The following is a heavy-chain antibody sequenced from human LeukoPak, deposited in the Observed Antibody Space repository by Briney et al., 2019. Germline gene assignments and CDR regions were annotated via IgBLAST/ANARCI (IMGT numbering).Heavy chain of an antibody. CDR3: ARRAGAYSHPYDY. Sequence: GGSLRLSCAASGFTFSSYAMSWVRQAPGRGLEWVSGISGSGGSTYYAASVKGRFTISRDNSKNTLYLQMNSLRAEDTAVYYCARRAGAYSHPYDYWGQGTLVTVSS. D-gene: IGHD4/OR15-4a*01. V-gene: IGHV3-23*01. CDR2: ISGSGGST. CDR1: GFTFSSYA. J-gene: IGHJ4*02.